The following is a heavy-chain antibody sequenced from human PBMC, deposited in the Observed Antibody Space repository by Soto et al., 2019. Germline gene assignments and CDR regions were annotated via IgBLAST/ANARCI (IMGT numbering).Heavy chain of an antibody. CDR2: IIPRLGST. J-gene: IGHJ4*02. Sequence: QVQLVQSGAEVKMPGSSVKVSCKASGGTFSNYGISWVRQAPGQGLEWMGGIIPRLGSTKSAQSFQGRVTFTADESTSTAYMEVSSLRSEDTAVYYCARDRYYDSSGYYYESAYWGQGTLVTVSS. V-gene: IGHV1-69*01. D-gene: IGHD3-22*01. CDR3: ARDRYYDSSGYYYESAY. CDR1: GGTFSNYG.